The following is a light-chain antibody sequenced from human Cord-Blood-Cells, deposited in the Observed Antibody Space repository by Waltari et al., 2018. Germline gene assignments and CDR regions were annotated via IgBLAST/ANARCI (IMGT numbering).Light chain of an antibody. CDR2: DAS. V-gene: IGKV1-33*01. CDR1: QDISNY. J-gene: IGKJ3*01. CDR3: QQYDNLPFT. Sequence: DIQMTQSPSSLSASVGDRVTITCQASQDISNYLNWYQQKPGKAPKLLTYDASNLETGVPSRFSGSGSGTDFTFTISSLHPEDIATYYCQQYDNLPFTFGPGTKVDIK.